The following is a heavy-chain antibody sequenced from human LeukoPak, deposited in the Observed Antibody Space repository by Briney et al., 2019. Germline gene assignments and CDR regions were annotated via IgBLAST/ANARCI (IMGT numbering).Heavy chain of an antibody. J-gene: IGHJ4*02. D-gene: IGHD3-9*01. CDR3: ARGWRYFDC. V-gene: IGHV3-48*04. CDR1: GFTFSSYG. Sequence: GGTLRLSCAASGFTFSSYGMNWVRQAPGKGLEWVSYISSSGSTIYYADSVKGRFTISRDNAKNSLYLQMNSLRAEDTAVYYCARGWRYFDCWGQGTLVTVSS. CDR2: ISSSGSTI.